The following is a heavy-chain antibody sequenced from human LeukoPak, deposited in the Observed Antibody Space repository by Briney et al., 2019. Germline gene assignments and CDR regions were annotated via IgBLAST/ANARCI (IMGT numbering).Heavy chain of an antibody. V-gene: IGHV3-30*18. J-gene: IGHJ4*02. CDR2: ISYDGSNK. CDR1: GFTFSSYG. D-gene: IGHD5-24*01. Sequence: PGGSLRLSCAASGFTFSSYGMHWVRQAPGKGLEWVAVISYDGSNKYYADSVKGRFTISRDNSKNTLYLQMNSLRAEDTAVYYCAKGAGEMATIYVFDYWGQGTLVTVSS. CDR3: AKGAGEMATIYVFDY.